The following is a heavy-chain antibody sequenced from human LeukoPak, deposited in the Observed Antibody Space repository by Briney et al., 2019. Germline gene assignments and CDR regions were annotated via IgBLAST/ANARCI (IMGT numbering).Heavy chain of an antibody. CDR2: ISAYNGNT. V-gene: IGHV1-18*01. CDR3: ARDLDSTAIPYNWFDP. CDR1: GYTFTSYG. D-gene: IGHD1-1*01. Sequence: ASVEVSCKASGYTFTSYGISWVRPAPGQGLEWMGWISAYNGNTNYAQKLQGRVTMTTDTSTSTAYMELRSLRSDDPAVYYWARDLDSTAIPYNWFDPWGQGTLVTVSS. J-gene: IGHJ5*02.